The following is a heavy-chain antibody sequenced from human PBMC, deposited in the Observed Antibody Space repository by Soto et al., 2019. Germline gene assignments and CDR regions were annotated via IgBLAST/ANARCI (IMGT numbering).Heavy chain of an antibody. V-gene: IGHV3-30-3*01. CDR3: ARERSRNDFWSGYHTHDAFDI. Sequence: GESLKISCAASGFTFSSYAMHWVRQAPGKGLEWVAVISYDGSNKYYADSVKGRFTISRDNSKNTLYLQMNSLRAEDTAVYYCARERSRNDFWSGYHTHDAFDIWGQGTMVTVSS. J-gene: IGHJ3*02. CDR1: GFTFSSYA. D-gene: IGHD3-3*01. CDR2: ISYDGSNK.